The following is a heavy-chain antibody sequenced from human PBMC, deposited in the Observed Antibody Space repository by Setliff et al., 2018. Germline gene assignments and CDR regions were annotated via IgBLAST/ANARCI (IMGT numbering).Heavy chain of an antibody. Sequence: PGGSLRLSCATSGFVFSRYSFNWVRQAPGKGLEWVAFIRHDESDIYYTNSVKGRFTVSRDNSKNTLYLQMNILRPEDTALYYCVRDSSADYYDNDYFKYWGQGALVTVSS. J-gene: IGHJ1*01. V-gene: IGHV3-30*02. CDR3: VRDSSADYYDNDYFKY. CDR2: IRHDESDI. D-gene: IGHD2-21*02. CDR1: GFVFSRYS.